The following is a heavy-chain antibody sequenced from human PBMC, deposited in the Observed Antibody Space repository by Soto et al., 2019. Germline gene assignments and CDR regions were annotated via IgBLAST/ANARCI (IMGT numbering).Heavy chain of an antibody. CDR2: ISAYNGNT. Sequence: ASVKVSCKASGYTFTSYGISWARQAPGQGLEWMGWISAYNGNTNYAQKLQGRVTMTRDTSTSTVYMELSSLRSEDTAVYYCARVGSWPQWDYWGQGTLVTVSS. D-gene: IGHD6-13*01. V-gene: IGHV1-18*01. CDR3: ARVGSWPQWDY. J-gene: IGHJ4*02. CDR1: GYTFTSYG.